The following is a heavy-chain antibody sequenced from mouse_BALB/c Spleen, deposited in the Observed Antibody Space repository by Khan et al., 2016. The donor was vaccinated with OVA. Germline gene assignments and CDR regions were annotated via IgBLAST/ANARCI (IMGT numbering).Heavy chain of an antibody. D-gene: IGHD4-1*01. Sequence: EVQVVESGGDLVKPGGSLKLSCAASGFTFSSYSMSWVRQTPDKRLEWVASISSGGDYTYYPDSVKGRFTICRANAKNTLSLQMSDLKSEDTAMYYCADHLTGSFAYWGQGTLVTVSA. CDR1: GFTFSSYS. CDR2: ISSGGDYT. J-gene: IGHJ3*01. CDR3: ADHLTGSFAY. V-gene: IGHV5-6*01.